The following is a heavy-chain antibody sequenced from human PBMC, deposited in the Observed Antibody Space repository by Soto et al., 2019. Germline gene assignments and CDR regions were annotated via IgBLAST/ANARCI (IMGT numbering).Heavy chain of an antibody. J-gene: IGHJ6*02. CDR1: GYTFTSYD. CDR2: MNPNSGNT. V-gene: IGHV1-8*01. CDR3: ARGSYCTNGVCYYYYGMDV. D-gene: IGHD2-8*01. Sequence: ASVKVSCKASGYTFTSYDINWVRQATGQGLEWMGWMNPNSGNTGYAQKFQGRVTMTRNTSISTAYMELSSLRSEETAVYYCARGSYCTNGVCYYYYGMDVWGQGTTVTVSS.